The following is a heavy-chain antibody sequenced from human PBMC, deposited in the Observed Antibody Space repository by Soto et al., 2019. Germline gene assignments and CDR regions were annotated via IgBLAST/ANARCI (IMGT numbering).Heavy chain of an antibody. D-gene: IGHD3-22*01. J-gene: IGHJ4*02. CDR3: ARSSGGDFAY. Sequence: QVQLVQSGAEVKKPGASVKVSCKASGYIFTNYFIQWVRQAPGQGLEWMGMINPSGGTTTYAQKFQGRVTMTRDTSTTTVYMELSSLRSEDTAVYYCARSSGGDFAYWGLGSLVTVSS. CDR1: GYIFTNYF. CDR2: INPSGGTT. V-gene: IGHV1-46*03.